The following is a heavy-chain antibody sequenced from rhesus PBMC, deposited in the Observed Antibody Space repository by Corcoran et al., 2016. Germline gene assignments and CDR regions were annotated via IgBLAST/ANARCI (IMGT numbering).Heavy chain of an antibody. CDR3: TRARGGGGYSNYDY. CDR2: ISESVGTI. CDR1: GFTFSGYE. J-gene: IGHJ4*01. D-gene: IGHD5-24*01. V-gene: IGHV3-100*02. Sequence: DVQLVESGGGLVKPGGSLRLSCVASGFTFSGYEMHWVRQAPGKGMEWVSVISESVGTIYYASSVKGRFTIARDNAKNSRFLQMNSLRAEDTAVYYCTRARGGGGYSNYDYWGQGVLVSVSS.